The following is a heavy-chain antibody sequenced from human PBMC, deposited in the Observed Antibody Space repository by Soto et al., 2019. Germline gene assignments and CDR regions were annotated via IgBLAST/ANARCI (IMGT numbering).Heavy chain of an antibody. CDR1: GFTFSSYG. CDR3: AKGYDSSGYYHFDY. Sequence: GGSLRLSCAASGFTFSSYGMHWVRQAPGKGLEWVAVISYDGSNKYYADSVKGRFTISRDNSKNTLYLQMNSLRAEDTAVYYCAKGYDSSGYYHFDYWCQGTLVTVSS. D-gene: IGHD3-22*01. V-gene: IGHV3-30*18. CDR2: ISYDGSNK. J-gene: IGHJ4*02.